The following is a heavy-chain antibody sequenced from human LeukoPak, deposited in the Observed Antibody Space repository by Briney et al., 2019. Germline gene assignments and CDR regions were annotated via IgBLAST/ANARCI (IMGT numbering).Heavy chain of an antibody. V-gene: IGHV3-48*02. CDR1: GFTFNTYN. D-gene: IGHD3-22*01. CDR3: ARDAYYSVTSGYYQDN. CDR2: ISGSGDTI. Sequence: PGGSLRLSCAASGFTFNTYNMNWVRQAPGKGLEWLSYISGSGDTIYYADSVKGRFTISRDNAKDSLFLQMNSLRDEDTAVYYCARDAYYSVTSGYYQDNWGQGTLVTVSS. J-gene: IGHJ4*02.